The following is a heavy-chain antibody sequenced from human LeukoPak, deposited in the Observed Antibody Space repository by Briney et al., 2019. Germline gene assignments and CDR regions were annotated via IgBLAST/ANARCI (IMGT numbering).Heavy chain of an antibody. V-gene: IGHV3-23*01. J-gene: IGHJ4*02. CDR2: FSGSGGNT. Sequence: GSLRLFCAASGFHFSTYAMRWVRQAPGKGLEGGPAFSGSGGNTYYADSVKGRFTISRDNSKNTLYLQMNSLRAEDTAVYYCAKWAGWWEPGGLDYWGQGTLVTVSS. D-gene: IGHD1-26*01. CDR1: GFHFSTYA. CDR3: AKWAGWWEPGGLDY.